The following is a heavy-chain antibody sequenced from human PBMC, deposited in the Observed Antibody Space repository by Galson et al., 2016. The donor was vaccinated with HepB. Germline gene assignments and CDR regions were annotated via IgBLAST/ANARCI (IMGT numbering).Heavy chain of an antibody. D-gene: IGHD2-15*01. J-gene: IGHJ5*02. CDR1: RYTFSDYY. Sequence: SVKVSCRASRYTFSDYYIHWVRQAPGQGLEWMGWIDPSGGGTNYAQKFQGTVTMTRDTSISTAYMELSSLRSDDTAVYYCARDQGWNCSGGSCYFFDPWGQGTLVIVSS. CDR2: IDPSGGGT. CDR3: ARDQGWNCSGGSCYFFDP. V-gene: IGHV1-2*02.